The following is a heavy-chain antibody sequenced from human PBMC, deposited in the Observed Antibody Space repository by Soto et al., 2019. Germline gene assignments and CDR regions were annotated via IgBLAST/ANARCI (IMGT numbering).Heavy chain of an antibody. V-gene: IGHV4-59*01. J-gene: IGHJ6*02. CDR1: GGSSSSNY. CDR2: IYYSGST. Sequence: ETLSLTSVVSGGSSSSNYWSWIRQPPGKGLEWIGYIYYSGSTNYNPSLKSRVTISVDTSKNQFSLKLSSVTAADTAVYYCARDRSHYYYGMDVWGQGTTVTVSS. CDR3: ARDRSHYYYGMDV.